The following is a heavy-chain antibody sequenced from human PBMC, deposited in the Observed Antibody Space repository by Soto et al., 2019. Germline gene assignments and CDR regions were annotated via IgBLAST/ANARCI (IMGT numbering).Heavy chain of an antibody. Sequence: QVQLEESGGGLVKPGGSLRLSCAASGFTFSAVYMSWIRQAPNKGLEYISYISSSGTSANYADSVKGRFTISRDNAKNPLYLQMNSLRAEATAVYYCARDRGAVTGQYFDYWGQGALVTVSS. V-gene: IGHV3-11*05. J-gene: IGHJ4*02. D-gene: IGHD6-19*01. CDR2: ISSSGTSA. CDR1: GFTFSAVY. CDR3: ARDRGAVTGQYFDY.